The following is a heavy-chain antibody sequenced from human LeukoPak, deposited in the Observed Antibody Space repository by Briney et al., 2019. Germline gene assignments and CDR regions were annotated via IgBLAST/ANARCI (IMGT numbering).Heavy chain of an antibody. CDR3: ASDKGASGWGLGY. J-gene: IGHJ4*02. V-gene: IGHV4-4*07. Sequence: SETLSLTCTVSGGSISSYYWSWIRQPAGKGLEWIGRIYSRGSTNYNSSLRSRVTISVDTSKNQFSLKLTSVTAADTAVYYCASDKGASGWGLGYWGQGTLVTVSS. CDR2: IYSRGST. D-gene: IGHD6-19*01. CDR1: GGSISSYY.